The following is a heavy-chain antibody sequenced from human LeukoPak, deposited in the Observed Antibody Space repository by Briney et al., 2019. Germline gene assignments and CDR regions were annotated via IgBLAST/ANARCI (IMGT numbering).Heavy chain of an antibody. J-gene: IGHJ4*02. CDR1: GYSFTSYL. V-gene: IGHV5-51*01. CDR2: IYPGDSDT. Sequence: GESLKISCKGSGYSFTSYLIGWVRQMPGKGLEWMGIIYPGDSDTRYSPSFQGQVTISADKSISTAYLQWSSLKASDTAMYYCARFAMVRGVINKIDYWGQGTLVTVSS. CDR3: ARFAMVRGVINKIDY. D-gene: IGHD3-10*01.